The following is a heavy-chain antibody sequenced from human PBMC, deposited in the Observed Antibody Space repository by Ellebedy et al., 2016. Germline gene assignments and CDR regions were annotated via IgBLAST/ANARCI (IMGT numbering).Heavy chain of an antibody. V-gene: IGHV3-23*01. CDR2: ISAGSDTT. CDR3: RQGHYADL. D-gene: IGHD4-17*01. Sequence: GESLKISCTASGLNFNTFFMSWVRQAPGKGLEWVSTISAGSDTTRLADSVKGRFTISRDSSKNSVYLRMNNLRVEDTAVYYCRQGHYADLWGQGTLVTVSP. CDR1: GLNFNTFF. J-gene: IGHJ4*02.